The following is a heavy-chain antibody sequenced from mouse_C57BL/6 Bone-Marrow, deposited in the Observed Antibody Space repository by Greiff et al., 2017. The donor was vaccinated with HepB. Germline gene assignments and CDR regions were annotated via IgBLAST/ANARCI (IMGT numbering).Heavy chain of an antibody. V-gene: IGHV5-2*03. CDR1: EYEFPSHD. J-gene: IGHJ4*01. CDR2: INSDGGST. CDR3: ARRGGGNGAMGY. Sequence: EVKLVESGGGLVQPGESLKLSCESNEYEFPSHDMSWVRKTPEKRLELVAAINSDGGSTYYPDTMESRFIISRDNTKKTLYLQMSSLRSEDTALYYCARRGGGNGAMGYWGQGTTVTVSS. D-gene: IGHD1-1*02.